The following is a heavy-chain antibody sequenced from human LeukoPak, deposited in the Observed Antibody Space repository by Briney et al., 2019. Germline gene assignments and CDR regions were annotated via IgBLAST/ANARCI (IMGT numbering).Heavy chain of an antibody. Sequence: GGSLRLSCAASGFTFSTYSMNWVRQAPGKGLEWVSYISSSSSTIYYADSVKGRFTISRDNAKNSLYLQMNSLRAEDTAVYYCASTLDYWGQGTLVTVSS. V-gene: IGHV3-48*01. CDR2: ISSSSSTI. CDR1: GFTFSTYS. J-gene: IGHJ4*02. CDR3: ASTLDY.